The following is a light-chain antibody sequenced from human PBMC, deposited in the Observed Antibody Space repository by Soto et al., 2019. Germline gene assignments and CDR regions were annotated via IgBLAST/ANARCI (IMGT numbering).Light chain of an antibody. CDR2: GAS. CDR3: QQYSNWPRT. Sequence: EIVMTQSPVTLSVSPEERATLSCRASQSVSSNLAWYQQKPGRAPRLLIFGASTRATGIPARFSGSGSGTDFPLTISSLHSEDFAVYYCQQYSNWPRTFGQGTKVEI. J-gene: IGKJ1*01. V-gene: IGKV3-15*01. CDR1: QSVSSN.